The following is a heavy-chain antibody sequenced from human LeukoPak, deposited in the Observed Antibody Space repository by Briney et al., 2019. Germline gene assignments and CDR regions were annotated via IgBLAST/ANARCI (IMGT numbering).Heavy chain of an antibody. CDR1: GGSFTDFY. Sequence: SETLSLTCAVSGGSFTDFYWGWVRQPPGKGLEWIGEILHNQRTNYNPSLESRVTISLDAPKRQVSLKMTSVTAADTGIYYCARDLSHYYSSVPDWGQGTLVSVSS. V-gene: IGHV4-34*12. J-gene: IGHJ4*02. CDR2: ILHNQRT. CDR3: ARDLSHYYSSVPD. D-gene: IGHD3-10*01.